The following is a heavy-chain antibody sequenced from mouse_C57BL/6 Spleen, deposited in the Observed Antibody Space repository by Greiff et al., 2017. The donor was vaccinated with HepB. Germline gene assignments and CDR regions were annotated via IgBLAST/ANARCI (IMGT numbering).Heavy chain of an antibody. Sequence: VQLQQSGPELVKPGASVKISCKASGYTFTDYYMNWVKQSHGKSLEWIGDINPNNGGTSYNQKVKGKATLTVDKSSSTAYMELRSLTSEDSAVYYCARRSPIYDGYYASYYFDYWGQGTTLTVSS. D-gene: IGHD2-3*01. CDR1: GYTFTDYY. V-gene: IGHV1-26*01. CDR3: ARRSPIYDGYYASYYFDY. CDR2: INPNNGGT. J-gene: IGHJ2*01.